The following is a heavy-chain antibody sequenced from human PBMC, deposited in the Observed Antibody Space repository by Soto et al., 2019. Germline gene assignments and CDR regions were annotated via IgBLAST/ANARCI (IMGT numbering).Heavy chain of an antibody. CDR3: PKEQAFEQLWVFDS. V-gene: IGHV3-30*18. CDR2: ISYDGSRT. J-gene: IGHJ5*01. CDR1: GFPFSSYD. Sequence: GGSLRLSCAASGFPFSSYDMHWVRQAPGKGLEWVALISYDGSRTSYSDSVKGRFTISRDNSKNMLFLQMDNLRADDTAIYYCPKEQAFEQLWVFDSWGQGTLVTVSS. D-gene: IGHD5-18*01.